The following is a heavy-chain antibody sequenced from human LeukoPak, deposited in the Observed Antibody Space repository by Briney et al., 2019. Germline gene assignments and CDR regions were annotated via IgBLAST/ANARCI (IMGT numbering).Heavy chain of an antibody. CDR3: AREGGNGMDV. CDR1: GGTFSSYA. CDR2: IIPIFGTV. D-gene: IGHD3-16*01. V-gene: IGHV1-69*01. J-gene: IGHJ6*02. Sequence: GASVKVSCKASGGTFSSYAISWVRQAPGQGLEWMGGIIPIFGTVNYAQKFQGRVTITADESTSTAYMELSSLRSEDTAVYYCAREGGNGMDVWGQGTTVTVSS.